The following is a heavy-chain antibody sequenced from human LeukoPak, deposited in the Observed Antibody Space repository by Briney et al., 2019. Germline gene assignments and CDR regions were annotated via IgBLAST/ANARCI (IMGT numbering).Heavy chain of an antibody. V-gene: IGHV3-48*01. CDR3: ARESSKDALDI. Sequence: PGGSLRLSCAASGFTFSSYSMNWVRQAPGKGLEWVSYISSSSSTIYYADSVKGRFTISRDNAKNSLYLQMNSLRAEDTAVYYCARESSKDALDIWGQGTMVTVSS. CDR1: GFTFSSYS. CDR2: ISSSSSTI. J-gene: IGHJ3*02.